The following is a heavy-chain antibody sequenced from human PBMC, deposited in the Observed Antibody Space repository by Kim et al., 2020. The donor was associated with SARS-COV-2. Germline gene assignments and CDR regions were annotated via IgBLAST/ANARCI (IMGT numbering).Heavy chain of an antibody. J-gene: IGHJ5*02. V-gene: IGHV4-4*02. CDR1: GGSISSSNW. Sequence: SETLSLTCAVSGGSISSSNWWSWVRQPPGKGLEWIGEIYHSGSTNYNPSLKSRVTISVDKSKNQFSLKLSSVTAADTAVYYCARGEYQLLGWFDPWGQGTLVTVSS. CDR3: ARGEYQLLGWFDP. CDR2: IYHSGST. D-gene: IGHD2-2*01.